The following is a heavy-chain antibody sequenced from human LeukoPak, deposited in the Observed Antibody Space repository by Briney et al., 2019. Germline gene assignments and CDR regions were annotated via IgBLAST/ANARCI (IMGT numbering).Heavy chain of an antibody. J-gene: IGHJ4*02. V-gene: IGHV3-74*01. D-gene: IGHD3-22*01. CDR1: GFTFNSYW. CDR2: INTDGSST. Sequence: QPGGSLRLSCAASGFTFNSYWMHWVRQAPGKGLLWVSRINTDGSSTHYADSVEGRLTISRDNARNMLYLQMNGLRAEDTAVYYCVVWGEDSSGHRFDHWGQGTLVTVSS. CDR3: VVWGEDSSGHRFDH.